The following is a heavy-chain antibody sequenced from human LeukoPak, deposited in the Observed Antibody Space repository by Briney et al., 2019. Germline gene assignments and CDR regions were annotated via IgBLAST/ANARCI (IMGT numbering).Heavy chain of an antibody. Sequence: ASVKVSCKASEYTFTDYFMHWVRQAPGQGLEWMGWINPNSGGTNFAQEFQGRVTLTRDTSISSAYMELSRVRSDDTAVYYCAAARLTGYHFAIYWGQGTLVTVSS. CDR3: AAARLTGYHFAIY. V-gene: IGHV1-2*02. CDR1: EYTFTDYF. J-gene: IGHJ4*02. D-gene: IGHD3-9*01. CDR2: INPNSGGT.